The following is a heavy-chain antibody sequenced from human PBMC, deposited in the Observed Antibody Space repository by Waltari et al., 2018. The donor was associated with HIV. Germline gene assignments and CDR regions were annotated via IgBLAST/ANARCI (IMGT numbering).Heavy chain of an antibody. J-gene: IGHJ3*01. CDR3: ARASVTGGTTGLRRSFDL. Sequence: QMQLQESGPGLLKPSETLSLTCGVSGGSIGGYFWTWIRQPPGKGLEWMGSITYTGNTNYNPSLKSRVTISVDTSKNQFSLRLTSVTAADTAMFYCARASVTGGTTGLRRSFDLWGQGTLVTVSS. D-gene: IGHD2-8*02. CDR2: ITYTGNT. V-gene: IGHV4-59*01. CDR1: GGSIGGYF.